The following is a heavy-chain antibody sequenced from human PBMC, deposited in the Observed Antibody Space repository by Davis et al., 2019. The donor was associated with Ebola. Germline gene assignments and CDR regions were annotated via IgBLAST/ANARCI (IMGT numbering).Heavy chain of an antibody. V-gene: IGHV3-11*03. J-gene: IGHJ4*02. CDR3: ARRAFDNYYFDY. Sequence: GRFTFSRDNAKNSLHLQMDSLRAEDTAVYYYARRAFDNYYFDYWGQGTLVTVSS. D-gene: IGHD1-1*01.